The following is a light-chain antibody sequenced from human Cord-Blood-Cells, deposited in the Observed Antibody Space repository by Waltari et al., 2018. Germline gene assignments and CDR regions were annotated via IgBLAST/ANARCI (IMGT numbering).Light chain of an antibody. CDR2: DVS. J-gene: IGLJ3*02. V-gene: IGLV2-14*03. CDR3: SSYTSSSTLWV. Sequence: QSALTQPASVSGSPGQSITISSTGTSSDVVGYTYVSWYQQHPGKAPKLMIYDVSNRPSGVSNRFSGSKSGNTASLTISGLQAEDEADYYCSSYTSSSTLWVFGGGTKLTVL. CDR1: SSDVVGYTY.